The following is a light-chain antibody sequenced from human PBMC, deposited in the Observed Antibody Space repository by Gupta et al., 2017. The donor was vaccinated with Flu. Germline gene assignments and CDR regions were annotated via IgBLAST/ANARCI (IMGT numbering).Light chain of an antibody. J-gene: IGKJ1*01. Sequence: VGARVTITCRASQSISSWLAWYQQKPRKAPKLLIYKASTLEGGVPSRISGSASGTESTITISSLQPDDFATYYCQQYNSPWTFGQGTKVQIK. CDR1: QSISSW. V-gene: IGKV1-5*03. CDR3: QQYNSPWT. CDR2: KAS.